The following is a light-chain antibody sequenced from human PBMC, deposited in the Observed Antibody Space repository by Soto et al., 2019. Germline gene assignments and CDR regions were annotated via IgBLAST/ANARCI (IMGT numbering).Light chain of an antibody. V-gene: IGLV1-40*01. J-gene: IGLJ1*01. CDR2: GNS. CDR1: SSNIGAGYD. Sequence: QSVLTQPPSVSGAPGQRVTISCTGSSSNIGAGYDVHWYQQLPGTAPKLLIYGNSNRPSGVPDRFSGSKSGTSASLAITGLQPEDEADYYCQSYDSSLSGYVFGTGTQVTVL. CDR3: QSYDSSLSGYV.